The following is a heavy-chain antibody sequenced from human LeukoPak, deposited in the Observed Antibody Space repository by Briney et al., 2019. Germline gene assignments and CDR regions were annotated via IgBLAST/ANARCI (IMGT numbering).Heavy chain of an antibody. CDR2: ISAYNGNT. J-gene: IGHJ5*02. CDR1: GYTFTSYG. CDR3: ARDGTAMVRDWFDP. Sequence: ASVKVSCKASGYTFTSYGISWVRQAPGQGLEWMGWISAYNGNTNYAQKPQGRVTMTTDTSTSTAYMELRSLRSDDTAVYYCARDGTAMVRDWFDPWGQGTLVTVSS. D-gene: IGHD5-18*01. V-gene: IGHV1-18*01.